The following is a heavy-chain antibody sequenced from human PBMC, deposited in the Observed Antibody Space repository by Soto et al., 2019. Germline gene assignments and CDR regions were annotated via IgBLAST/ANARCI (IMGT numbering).Heavy chain of an antibody. D-gene: IGHD3-16*02. Sequence: QVQLVESGGGLVQPGGSLRLSCAASGFTFSDYYMSWIHQAPGKGLEWVSYISSSGSTIYYADSVKGRFTISRDNAKNSLYLQMNSLRAEDTAVYYCARGPYDYVWGSDPPHFDYWGQGTLVTVSS. J-gene: IGHJ4*02. V-gene: IGHV3-11*01. CDR1: GFTFSDYY. CDR3: ARGPYDYVWGSDPPHFDY. CDR2: ISSSGSTI.